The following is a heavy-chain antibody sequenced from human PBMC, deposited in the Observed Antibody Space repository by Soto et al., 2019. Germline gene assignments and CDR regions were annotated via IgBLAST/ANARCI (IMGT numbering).Heavy chain of an antibody. CDR1: GGTFDNFI. J-gene: IGHJ6*02. V-gene: IGHV1-69*01. D-gene: IGHD1-26*01. CDR3: ARNGTYSSSLSQYSGMDV. Sequence: QVQLVQSGAEVKEPGSSVRVSCKASGGTFDNFIMNWVRQTPGQGLEWMGGIVPMLGTPTYAEKFKGRVTISATGSTCTMYMEVTSLRSEDTAIYYCARNGTYSSSLSQYSGMDVWGQGTTVTVSS. CDR2: IVPMLGTP.